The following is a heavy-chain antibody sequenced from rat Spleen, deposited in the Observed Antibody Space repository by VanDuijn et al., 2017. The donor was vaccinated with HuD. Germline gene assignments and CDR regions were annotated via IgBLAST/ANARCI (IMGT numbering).Heavy chain of an antibody. V-gene: IGHV5-31*01. Sequence: EVQLVESGGGLVQPGGSLKLSCVASGFTFNKYWMTWIRQAPGKGLEWIASITNTGASTYYPDSVKGRFTISRDNGKSTLYLQMNSVRAEDTATYYCTREYTTDYYWYFDFWGPGTMVTVCS. J-gene: IGHJ1*01. CDR3: TREYTTDYYWYFDF. CDR1: GFTFNKYW. CDR2: ITNTGAST. D-gene: IGHD1-6*01.